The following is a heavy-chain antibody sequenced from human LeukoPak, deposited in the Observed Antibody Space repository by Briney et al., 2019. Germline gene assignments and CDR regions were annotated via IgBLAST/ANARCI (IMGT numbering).Heavy chain of an antibody. CDR3: ARAGLVVVPAAMRDYYMDV. D-gene: IGHD2-2*01. CDR2: INPNSGGT. CDR1: GYTFTGYY. J-gene: IGHJ6*03. V-gene: IGHV1-2*02. Sequence: AGSVKVSCKASGYTFTGYYMHWVRQAPGQGLEWMGWINPNSGGTNYAQKFQGRVTMTRDTSISTAYMELSRLRSDDTAVYYCARAGLVVVPAAMRDYYMDVWGKGTTVTVSS.